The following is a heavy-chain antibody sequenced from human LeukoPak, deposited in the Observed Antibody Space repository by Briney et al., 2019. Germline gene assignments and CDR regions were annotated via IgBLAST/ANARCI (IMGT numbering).Heavy chain of an antibody. V-gene: IGHV3-21*01. Sequence: GGSLRLSCAASGFTFSTYWMHWVRQAPGKGLEWVSSISSSSSYIYCADSVKGRFSISRDNAKNSLFLQMNSLTAGDTAVFYCARDWRNKYSNSWSRGEWYFDLWGRGTLVTVSS. CDR3: ARDWRNKYSNSWSRGEWYFDL. CDR2: ISSSSSYI. CDR1: GFTFSTYW. D-gene: IGHD6-13*01. J-gene: IGHJ2*01.